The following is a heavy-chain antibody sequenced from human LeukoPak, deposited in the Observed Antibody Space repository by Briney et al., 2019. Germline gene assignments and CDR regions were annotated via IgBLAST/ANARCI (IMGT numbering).Heavy chain of an antibody. CDR1: GFAFGDFA. Sequence: GGSLRLSCAASGFAFGDFAMNWVRQAPGQGLEWVGFIKTKVYGGTTEYAASVKGRFTISRDDSKAIAYLQMNSLKTEDTAVYYCTRDHRDDWNPGYYFDYWDQGTLVTVSS. D-gene: IGHD1-1*01. V-gene: IGHV3-49*04. CDR2: IKTKVYGGTT. CDR3: TRDHRDDWNPGYYFDY. J-gene: IGHJ4*02.